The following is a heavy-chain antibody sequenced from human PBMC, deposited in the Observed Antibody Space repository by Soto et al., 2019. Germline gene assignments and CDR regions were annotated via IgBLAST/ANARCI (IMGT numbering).Heavy chain of an antibody. D-gene: IGHD1-26*01. V-gene: IGHV1-69*01. CDR1: GGTFSSYA. CDR3: ARDTAGATYDYYYGMDV. CDR2: IIPIFGTA. J-gene: IGHJ6*02. Sequence: QVQLMQSGAEVKKPGSSVKVSCKASGGTFSSYAISWVRQAPGQGLEWMGGIIPIFGTANYAQKFQGRVTITADESTSTAYMELSSLRSEDTAVYYCARDTAGATYDYYYGMDVWGQGTTVTVSS.